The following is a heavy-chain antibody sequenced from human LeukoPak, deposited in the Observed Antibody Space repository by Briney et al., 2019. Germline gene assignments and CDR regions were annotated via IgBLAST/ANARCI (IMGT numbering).Heavy chain of an antibody. V-gene: IGHV3-7*01. CDR2: IKQDGSEK. CDR1: GFTFSSYW. Sequence: GGSLRLSCAASGFTFSSYWMSWVRQAPGKGLEWVANIKQDGSEKYYVDSVKGRFTISRDNAKNSLYLQMSSLRAEDTAMYYCVGTIASRGSEYWGQGALVTVSS. J-gene: IGHJ4*02. CDR3: VGTIASRGSEY. D-gene: IGHD6-6*01.